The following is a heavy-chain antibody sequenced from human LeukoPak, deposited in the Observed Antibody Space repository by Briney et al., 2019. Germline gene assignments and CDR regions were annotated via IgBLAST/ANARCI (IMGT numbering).Heavy chain of an antibody. Sequence: PSETLSLTCTVSGGSISSSSYYWGWIRQPPGKGLEWIGSIYYSGSTYYNPSLKSRVTISVDTSKNQFSLKLSSVTAADTAVYYCARHGRYCTNGVCPNLDYWGQGTLVTVSS. CDR1: GGSISSSSYY. V-gene: IGHV4-39*01. J-gene: IGHJ4*02. D-gene: IGHD2-8*01. CDR3: ARHGRYCTNGVCPNLDY. CDR2: IYYSGST.